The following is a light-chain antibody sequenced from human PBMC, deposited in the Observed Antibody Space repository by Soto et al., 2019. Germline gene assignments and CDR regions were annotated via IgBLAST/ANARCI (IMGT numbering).Light chain of an antibody. CDR1: SSDVGGYDY. V-gene: IGLV2-11*01. Sequence: QSVLIQPRSVSGSPGQSVTISCTGTSSDVGGYDYVSWYQQHPGKAPKLMIYDVSKRPSGVPDRLSGSKSGNTASLTISGLQADDEADYYCSSYAGTYSWVFGGGTKVTVL. J-gene: IGLJ3*02. CDR3: SSYAGTYSWV. CDR2: DVS.